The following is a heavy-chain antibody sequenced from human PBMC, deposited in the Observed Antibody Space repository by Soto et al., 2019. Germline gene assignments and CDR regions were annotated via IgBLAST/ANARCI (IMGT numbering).Heavy chain of an antibody. CDR3: ASRYCSGGSCYHRSEFDY. CDR2: IIPIFGTA. Sequence: SLKVSCKASGGTFSSYAISWVRQAPGQGLEWMGGIIPIFGTANYAQKFQGRVTITADKSTSTAYMELSSLRSEDTAVYYCASRYCSGGSCYHRSEFDYWGQGTLVTVSS. V-gene: IGHV1-69*06. D-gene: IGHD2-15*01. CDR1: GGTFSSYA. J-gene: IGHJ4*02.